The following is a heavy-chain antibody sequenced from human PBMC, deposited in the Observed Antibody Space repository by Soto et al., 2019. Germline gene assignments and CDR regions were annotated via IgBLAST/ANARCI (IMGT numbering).Heavy chain of an antibody. CDR3: ARWLVVDRVSYDSAMDV. V-gene: IGHV4-30-4*08. CDR2: IIFSGTA. Sequence: QVQLQESGPGLVKPSQSLSLTCSVSGGSFSSCGYYWSWLRQPTGQGLGWVGNIIFSGTAYSNPSLTSRVTIPIDTSTYQCSLRLTPVTAADTAVYDGARWLVVDRVSYDSAMDVGGQGTTVTVSS. CDR1: GGSFSSCGYY. J-gene: IGHJ6*02. D-gene: IGHD6-6*01.